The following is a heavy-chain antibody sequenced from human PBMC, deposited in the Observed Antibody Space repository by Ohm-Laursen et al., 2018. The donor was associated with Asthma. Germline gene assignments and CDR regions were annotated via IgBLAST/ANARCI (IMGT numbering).Heavy chain of an antibody. D-gene: IGHD2-8*01. V-gene: IGHV3-30*18. CDR2: ISYDGSNK. CDR3: AKDRVYGDGLLAYDY. J-gene: IGHJ4*02. Sequence: SLRLSCSASGFTFSDAWMAWVRQAPGKGLEWVAIISYDGSNKDYADSVKGRFTISRDNSKNTVYLQMNSLRAEDTAVYYCAKDRVYGDGLLAYDYWGQGTLVTVSP. CDR1: GFTFSDAW.